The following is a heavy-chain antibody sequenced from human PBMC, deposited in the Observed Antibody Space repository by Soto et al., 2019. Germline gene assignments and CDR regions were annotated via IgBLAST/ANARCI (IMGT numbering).Heavy chain of an antibody. V-gene: IGHV2-5*01. CDR1: GFSLTSGVVG. Sequence: QITLKESGPTLVKPTQTLTLTCTFSGFSLTSGVVGVGWIRQPPGEALEWLALIYWNDEQYYNPSLRNRLTITRYTSKNQVVRTMTNMDPADTATYYCAHRLPGPSRYDVWDQGTTVTVPS. CDR2: IYWNDEQ. CDR3: AHRLPGPSRYDV. J-gene: IGHJ6*02. D-gene: IGHD1-20*01.